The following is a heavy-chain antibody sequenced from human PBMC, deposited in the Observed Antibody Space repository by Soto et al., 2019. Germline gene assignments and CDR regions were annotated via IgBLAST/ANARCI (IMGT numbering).Heavy chain of an antibody. CDR1: CGSISSYY. V-gene: IGHV4-4*07. CDR3: ARDSSGWYGNYYFEY. D-gene: IGHD6-19*01. CDR2: IYTSGST. J-gene: IGHJ4*02. Sequence: SETLSLTCTVSCGSISSYYWSWVRQPAGKGLEWIGRIYTSGSTNYNPSLKSRVTMSVDTSKNQFSLKLSSVTAADTAVYYCARDSSGWYGNYYFEYWGQGTLVTVSS.